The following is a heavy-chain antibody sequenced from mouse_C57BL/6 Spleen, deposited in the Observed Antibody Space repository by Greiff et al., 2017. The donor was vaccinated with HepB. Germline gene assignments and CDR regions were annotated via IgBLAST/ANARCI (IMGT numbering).Heavy chain of an antibody. CDR3: ARGGDLSNYVAWFAY. CDR2: INYDGSST. CDR1: GFTFSDYY. D-gene: IGHD2-5*01. V-gene: IGHV5-16*01. J-gene: IGHJ3*01. Sequence: EVKLVESEGGLVQPGSSMKLSCTASGFTFSDYYMAWVRQVPEKGLEWVANINYDGSSTYYLDSLKSRFIISRDNAKNILYLQMSSLKSEDTATYYCARGGDLSNYVAWFAYWGQGTLVTVSA.